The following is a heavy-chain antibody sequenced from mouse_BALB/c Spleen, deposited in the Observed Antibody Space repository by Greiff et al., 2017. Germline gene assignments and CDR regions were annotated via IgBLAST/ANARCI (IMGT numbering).Heavy chain of an antibody. V-gene: IGHV1S132*01. CDR1: GYTFTSYW. Sequence: VQLQQSGAELVKPGASVKLSCKTSGYTFTSYWIQWVKQRPGQGLGWIGEIFPGTGTTYYNEKFKGKATLTIDTSSSTAYMQLSSLTSEDSAVYFCARREYYGNFWFAYWGQGTLVTVSA. J-gene: IGHJ3*01. D-gene: IGHD2-1*01. CDR2: IFPGTGTT. CDR3: ARREYYGNFWFAY.